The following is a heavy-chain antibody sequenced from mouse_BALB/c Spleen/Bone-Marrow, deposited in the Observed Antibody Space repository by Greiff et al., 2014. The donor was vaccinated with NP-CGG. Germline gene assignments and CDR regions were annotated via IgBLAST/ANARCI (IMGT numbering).Heavy chain of an antibody. CDR1: GFTFRDFY. CDR3: ARDVGYGNYFVY. Sequence: EVQLVESGGGLVQPGDSLRLSCATSGFTFRDFYMEWVRQPPGKRLEWIAASRNKAKYYTTEYSASVKGRFIVSRDTSQSVLYLQMNALRAEDTAIYYCARDVGYGNYFVYWGQGTLVTVAA. J-gene: IGHJ3*01. V-gene: IGHV7-1*02. D-gene: IGHD2-10*02. CDR2: SRNKAKYYTT.